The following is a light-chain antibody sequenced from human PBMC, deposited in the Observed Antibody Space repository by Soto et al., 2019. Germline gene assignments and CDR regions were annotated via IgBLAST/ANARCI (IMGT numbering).Light chain of an antibody. CDR1: SSDVGSYNL. V-gene: IGLV2-23*01. CDR3: CSYAGTYVV. CDR2: EGN. J-gene: IGLJ2*01. Sequence: QSALTQPASVSGSPGQSITISCTGTSSDVGSYNLVSWYQQHPGKAPKLMIYEGNERPSGVSNRFSGSKSGNTASLTISGLQAEDEADYYCCSYAGTYVVFGGGTKLTVL.